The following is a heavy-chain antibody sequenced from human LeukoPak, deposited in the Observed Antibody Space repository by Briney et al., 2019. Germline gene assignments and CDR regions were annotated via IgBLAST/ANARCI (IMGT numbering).Heavy chain of an antibody. Sequence: SETLSLTCTVSGGSISSYHWSWIRQPPGRGLEWIGYIYYSGSTNYNPSLKSRVTISVDTSKNQFSLKLSSVTAADTAVYYCARSRQGDYGYFDLWGRGTLVTVSS. V-gene: IGHV4-59*08. CDR3: ARSRQGDYGYFDL. D-gene: IGHD2-21*01. CDR1: GGSISSYH. J-gene: IGHJ2*01. CDR2: IYYSGST.